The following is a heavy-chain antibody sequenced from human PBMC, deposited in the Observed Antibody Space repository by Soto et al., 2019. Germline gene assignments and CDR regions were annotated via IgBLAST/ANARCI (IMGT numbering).Heavy chain of an antibody. CDR2: INHSGST. CDR3: AREGYSYGQGDY. D-gene: IGHD5-18*01. Sequence: QVQLQQRGAGLLKPSETLSLTCAVYGGSFSGYYWSWIRQPPGKGLEWIGEINHSGSTNYNPSLKSRVTISVDTSKNLFSLKLSSVTAADTAVYYCAREGYSYGQGDYWGQGTLVTVSS. CDR1: GGSFSGYY. V-gene: IGHV4-34*01. J-gene: IGHJ4*02.